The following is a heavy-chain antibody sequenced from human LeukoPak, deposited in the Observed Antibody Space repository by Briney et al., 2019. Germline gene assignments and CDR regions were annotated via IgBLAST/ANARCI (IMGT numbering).Heavy chain of an antibody. CDR3: ARRNAHSSARHPSTFDT. D-gene: IGHD6-25*01. CDR2: IYSGGTT. Sequence: GGSLRLSCAASGFTVSSNYMNWVRQAPGKGLEWVSIIYSGGTTYYADSVKGRFTISRDNSKNTLYLQMNSLRVEDTAVYYCARRNAHSSARHPSTFDTWGQGTMVTVSS. CDR1: GFTVSSNY. V-gene: IGHV3-66*01. J-gene: IGHJ3*02.